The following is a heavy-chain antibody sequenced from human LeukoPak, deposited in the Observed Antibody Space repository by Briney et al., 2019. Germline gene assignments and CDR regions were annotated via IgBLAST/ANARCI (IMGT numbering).Heavy chain of an antibody. Sequence: PGRSLRLSCAASGFTFSGYALHWVRQAPGKGLKWVAAISYDESNTYYAASVKGRFTVSRDNSKNTLYLQMNSLRPEDTAVYYCARTIRTYGDYHTLEYWGQGTLVTVSS. CDR3: ARTIRTYGDYHTLEY. CDR2: ISYDESNT. CDR1: GFTFSGYA. J-gene: IGHJ4*02. V-gene: IGHV3-30*04. D-gene: IGHD4-17*01.